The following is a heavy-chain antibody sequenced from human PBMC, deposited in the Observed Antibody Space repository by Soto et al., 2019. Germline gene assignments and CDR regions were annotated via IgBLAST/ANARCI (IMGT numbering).Heavy chain of an antibody. CDR2: ISSSSSTI. V-gene: IGHV3-48*02. CDR3: ARDPQYYYDSSGYDPI. D-gene: IGHD3-22*01. J-gene: IGHJ3*02. CDR1: GFTFSSYS. Sequence: EVQLVESGGGLVQPGGSLRLSCAASGFTFSSYSMNWVRQAPGKGLEWVSYISSSSSTIYYADSVKGRFTISRDNAKNSLYLQMNSLRDEDTAVYYCARDPQYYYDSSGYDPIWGQGTMVTVSS.